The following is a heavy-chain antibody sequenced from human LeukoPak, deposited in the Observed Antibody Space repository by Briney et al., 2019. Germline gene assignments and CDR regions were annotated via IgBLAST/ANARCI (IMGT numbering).Heavy chain of an antibody. CDR2: IREDGTEK. Sequence: GGSLRLSCTASGFTLSGAWMTWVRQAPGEGLEWVANIREDGTEKNYVDSVKGRFTISRDNAKNSLFLQMSNLRDDDTAIYYCARHVGISFWGQGTLVTVSS. V-gene: IGHV3-7*01. CDR3: ARHVGISF. CDR1: GFTLSGAW. D-gene: IGHD7-27*01. J-gene: IGHJ4*02.